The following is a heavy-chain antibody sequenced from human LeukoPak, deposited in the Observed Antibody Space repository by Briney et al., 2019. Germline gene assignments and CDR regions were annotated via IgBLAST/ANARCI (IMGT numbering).Heavy chain of an antibody. J-gene: IGHJ5*02. CDR2: IYSGGST. CDR3: AKGYGSGSKRDNWFDP. D-gene: IGHD3-10*01. Sequence: GGSLRLSCAASGFTVSSNYMSWVRQAPGKGLEWVSVIYSGGSTYYADSVKGRFTISRDNSKNTLYLQMNSLRAEDTAVYYCAKGYGSGSKRDNWFDPWGQGTLVTVSS. CDR1: GFTVSSNY. V-gene: IGHV3-53*05.